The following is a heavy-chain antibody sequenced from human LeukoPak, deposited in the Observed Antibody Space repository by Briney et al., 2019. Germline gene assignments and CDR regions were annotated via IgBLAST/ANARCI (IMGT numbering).Heavy chain of an antibody. CDR2: INAGNGNT. CDR3: ARDLGMTTVTQYYFDY. V-gene: IGHV1-3*01. D-gene: IGHD4-17*01. J-gene: IGHJ4*02. CDR1: GYTFTSYA. Sequence: ASVKVSCKASGYTFTSYAMHWVRQAPGQRLEWMGWINAGNGNTKYSQKFQGRVTITRDTSASTAYMELSSLRSEDTAVYYCARDLGMTTVTQYYFDYWGQGTLVTVSS.